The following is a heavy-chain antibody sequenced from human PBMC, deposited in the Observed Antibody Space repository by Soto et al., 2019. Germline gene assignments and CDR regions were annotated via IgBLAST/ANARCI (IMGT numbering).Heavy chain of an antibody. Sequence: EVQLSESGGGVVQPGGSLRLSCVASGFNFKKFAMSWVRQAPGEGLEWLSGISCCGGSTSYADSVKGRFSIARDDSTNTLSLQMNNLRVEDTAQYYCAKADGEQWLLPHLDKWGQGTLVTVS. D-gene: IGHD6-19*01. CDR2: ISCCGGST. J-gene: IGHJ4*02. V-gene: IGHV3-23*01. CDR1: GFNFKKFA. CDR3: AKADGEQWLLPHLDK.